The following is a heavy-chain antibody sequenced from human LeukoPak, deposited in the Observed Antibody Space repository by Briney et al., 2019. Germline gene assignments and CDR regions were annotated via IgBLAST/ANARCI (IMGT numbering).Heavy chain of an antibody. V-gene: IGHV3-23*01. CDR1: GFTFSSYA. CDR3: AKDTVPRIRYNWFDP. D-gene: IGHD2-2*01. J-gene: IGHJ5*02. Sequence: GRSLRLSCAASGFTFSSYAMSWVRQAPGKGLEWVSAISGCGGSTYYADSVKGRFTISRDNSKNTLYLQMNSLRAEDTAVYYCAKDTVPRIRYNWFDPWGQGTLVTVSS. CDR2: ISGCGGST.